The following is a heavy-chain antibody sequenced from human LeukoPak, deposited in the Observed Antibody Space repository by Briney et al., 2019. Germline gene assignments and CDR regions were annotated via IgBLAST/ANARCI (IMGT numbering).Heavy chain of an antibody. CDR1: GYSFSSYW. V-gene: IGHV5-51*03. CDR3: ARIVIYPGDIAAAKTSFDY. D-gene: IGHD6-13*01. CDR2: IYPGDSDT. J-gene: IGHJ4*02. Sequence: GESLKFSCTGSGYSFSSYWIGGVRQMPGKGLEGMGIIYPGDSDTRYSTSFQGHVTISADKSISTAYLQWSSLKASDTAMYHCARIVIYPGDIAAAKTSFDYWGQGTLVTVSS.